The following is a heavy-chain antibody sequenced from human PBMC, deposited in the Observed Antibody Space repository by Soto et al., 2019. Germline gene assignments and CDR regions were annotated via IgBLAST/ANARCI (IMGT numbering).Heavy chain of an antibody. CDR3: ATSQKGYNWNYFDH. Sequence: SETLSLTCAVSGGSISGSYYYWAWLRQSPGKGPEWIGSVFYTGFTSYNPSLESRVSVSVDTSKSQFSLKPSAVTAADTAVYYCATSQKGYNWNYFDHWGQGALVTVSS. J-gene: IGHJ4*02. D-gene: IGHD1-20*01. CDR1: GGSISGSYYY. CDR2: VFYTGFT. V-gene: IGHV4-39*01.